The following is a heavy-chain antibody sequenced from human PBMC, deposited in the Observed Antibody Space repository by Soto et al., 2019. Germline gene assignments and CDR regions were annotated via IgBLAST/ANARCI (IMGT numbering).Heavy chain of an antibody. J-gene: IGHJ5*02. CDR1: GGSISSSSYY. V-gene: IGHV4-39*02. CDR3: AREASSYGESFDP. CDR2: IYYSGST. D-gene: IGHD5-18*01. Sequence: SETLSLTCTVSGGSISSSSYYWGWIRQPPGKGLEWIGSIYYSGSTYYNPSLKSRVTISVDASKNQFSLKLRSVTAADTAVYYCAREASSYGESFDPWGQGTLVTVSS.